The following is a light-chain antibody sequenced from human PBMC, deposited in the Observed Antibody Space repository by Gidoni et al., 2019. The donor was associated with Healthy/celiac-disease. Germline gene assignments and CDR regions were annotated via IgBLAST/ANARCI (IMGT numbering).Light chain of an antibody. CDR2: DAS. J-gene: IGKJ5*01. V-gene: IGKV3-11*01. Sequence: EIVLIQSPATLSLSPGERATLSCRASQSVSSYLAWYQQKPGQAPRLLIYDASNRATGIPARFSGSGSGTDFTLTSSSLEPEDFAVYYCQQRSNWPTFGQGTRLEIK. CDR1: QSVSSY. CDR3: QQRSNWPT.